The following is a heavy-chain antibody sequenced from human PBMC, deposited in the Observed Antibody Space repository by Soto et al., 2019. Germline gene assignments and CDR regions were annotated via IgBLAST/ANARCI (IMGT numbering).Heavy chain of an antibody. CDR1: GFTFGSYA. Sequence: GGSLRLSCAASGFTFGSYAMSWVRQAPGKGLEWVSAISGSGGSTYYADSVKGRFTISRDNSKNTLYLQMNSLRAEDTAVYYCAKKGAARHNAPIDYWGQGTLVTVSS. V-gene: IGHV3-23*01. D-gene: IGHD6-6*01. J-gene: IGHJ4*02. CDR3: AKKGAARHNAPIDY. CDR2: ISGSGGST.